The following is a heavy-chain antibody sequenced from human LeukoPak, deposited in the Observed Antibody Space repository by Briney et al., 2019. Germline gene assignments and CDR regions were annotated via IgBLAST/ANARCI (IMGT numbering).Heavy chain of an antibody. Sequence: SETLSLTCTVSGGSISSSSYYWGWIRQPPGKGLEWIGSIYYSGSTYYNPSLKSRVTTSVDTSKNQFSLKLSSVTAADTAVYYCARHGWSGSYNYFDYWGQGTLVTVSS. CDR1: GGSISSSSYY. D-gene: IGHD1-26*01. CDR3: ARHGWSGSYNYFDY. CDR2: IYYSGST. V-gene: IGHV4-39*01. J-gene: IGHJ4*02.